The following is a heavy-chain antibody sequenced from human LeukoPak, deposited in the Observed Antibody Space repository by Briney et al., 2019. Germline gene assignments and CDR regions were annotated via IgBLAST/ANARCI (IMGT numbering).Heavy chain of an antibody. CDR1: GGSISSSNW. D-gene: IGHD3-16*01. V-gene: IGHV4-4*02. CDR3: ARDYTAKEEYFDY. J-gene: IGHJ4*02. Sequence: PSGTLSLTCAVSGGSISSSNWWSWVRQPPGKGLEWIGEIYHSGSTNYNPSLKSRVTMSVDTSKNQFSLKLSSVTAADTAVYYCARDYTAKEEYFDYWGQGTLVTVSS. CDR2: IYHSGST.